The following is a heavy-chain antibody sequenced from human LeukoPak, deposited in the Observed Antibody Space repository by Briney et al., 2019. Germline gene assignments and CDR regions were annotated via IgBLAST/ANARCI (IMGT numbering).Heavy chain of an antibody. CDR1: GYSFTSYC. J-gene: IGHJ4*02. CDR3: AVVVRGVIIGGYFDY. CDR2: IYPGDSDT. Sequence: GESLKISCWGSGYSFTSYCIGWVRQMPGKGLEWMGIIYPGDSDTRYSPSFQVQVTISADESISTAYLSLNRLKASDTAMYYCAVVVRGVIIGGYFDYWGQGTLVTVSS. D-gene: IGHD3-10*01. V-gene: IGHV5-51*01.